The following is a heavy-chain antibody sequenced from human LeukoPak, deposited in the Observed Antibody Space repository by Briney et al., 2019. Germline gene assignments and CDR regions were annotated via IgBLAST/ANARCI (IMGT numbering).Heavy chain of an antibody. Sequence: PGRSLRLSCAASGFTFSSYGMHWVRQAPGKGLEWVAVISYDGSNKYYADSVKGRFTISRDNSKNTLYLQMNSLRAEDTAVYYCARVMLSAAVPSYGMDVWGQGTTVTVSS. CDR2: ISYDGSNK. D-gene: IGHD6-13*01. J-gene: IGHJ6*02. CDR1: GFTFSSYG. CDR3: ARVMLSAAVPSYGMDV. V-gene: IGHV3-30*03.